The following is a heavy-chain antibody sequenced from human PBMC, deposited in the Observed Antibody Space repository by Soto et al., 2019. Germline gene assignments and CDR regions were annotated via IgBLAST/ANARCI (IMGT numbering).Heavy chain of an antibody. CDR2: IYYSGST. V-gene: IGHV4-59*01. CDR1: GGSISSYY. CDR3: ARDQRHDFWSGYRNWFDP. J-gene: IGHJ5*02. D-gene: IGHD3-3*01. Sequence: SETLSLTCTVSGGSISSYYWSWIRQPPGKGLEWIGYIYYSGSTNYNPSLKSRVTISVDTSKNQFSLKLSSVTAADTAVYYCARDQRHDFWSGYRNWFDPWGQGTLVTVSS.